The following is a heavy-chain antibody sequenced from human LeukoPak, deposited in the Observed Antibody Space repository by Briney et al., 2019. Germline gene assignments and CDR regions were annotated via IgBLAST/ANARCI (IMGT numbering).Heavy chain of an antibody. CDR2: ISSSGSTI. Sequence: PGGSLRLSCAASGFTFSDYYMSWIRQAPGKGLEWVSYISSSGSTIYYADSVKGRFTISRDNAKNSLYLQMHSLRAEDTAVYYCPRESYYYDSSGYYVYYFDYWGQGTLVTVSS. V-gene: IGHV3-11*01. D-gene: IGHD3-22*01. CDR3: PRESYYYDSSGYYVYYFDY. J-gene: IGHJ4*02. CDR1: GFTFSDYY.